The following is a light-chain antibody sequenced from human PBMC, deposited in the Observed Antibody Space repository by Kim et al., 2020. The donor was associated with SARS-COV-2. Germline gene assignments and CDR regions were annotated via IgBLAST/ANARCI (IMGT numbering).Light chain of an antibody. J-gene: IGKJ5*01. V-gene: IGKV3-11*01. Sequence: EIVLTQFPATLSLSPGERATLSCRASQSISSYLAWYQHKPGQAPRLLIYDASNRATGIPARFSGSGSGTDFTLAISSLEPEDFAAYYCQQRSNWPPTVCQRTRLESK. CDR2: DAS. CDR1: QSISSY. CDR3: QQRSNWPPT.